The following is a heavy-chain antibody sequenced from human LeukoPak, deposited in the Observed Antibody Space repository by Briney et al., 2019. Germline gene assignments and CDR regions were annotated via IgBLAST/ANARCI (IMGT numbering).Heavy chain of an antibody. CDR1: GGSISSYY. Sequence: SETLSLTCTVSGGSISSYYWSWIRQPPGKGLEWIGEIYHSGSTNYNLSLKSRVTISVDKSKNQFSLKLSSVTAADTAVYYCASFTPGSVDYWGQGTLVTVSS. CDR2: IYHSGST. CDR3: ASFTPGSVDY. V-gene: IGHV4-59*12. J-gene: IGHJ4*02.